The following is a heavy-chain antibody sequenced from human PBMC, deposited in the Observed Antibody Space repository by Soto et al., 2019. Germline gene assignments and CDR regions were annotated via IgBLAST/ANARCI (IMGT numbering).Heavy chain of an antibody. CDR2: ISYDGNNI. Sequence: GGSLRLSSYASGFTFNSYGIHWIRQAPVKALEWVAVISYDGNNIYYGDSVQGRFTISRDNSKNTIYLQMNSLRAEDTAVYYCAKDVGYCTNGVCLYNWFDPWGQGTLVTVSS. D-gene: IGHD2-8*01. CDR1: GFTFNSYG. CDR3: AKDVGYCTNGVCLYNWFDP. J-gene: IGHJ5*02. V-gene: IGHV3-30*18.